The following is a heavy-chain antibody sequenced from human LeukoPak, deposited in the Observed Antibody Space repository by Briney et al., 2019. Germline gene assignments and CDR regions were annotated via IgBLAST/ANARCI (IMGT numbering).Heavy chain of an antibody. V-gene: IGHV1-2*02. Sequence: ASVKVSCKASGYTFTGYYMHWVRQAPGQGLEWVGWINPNSGGTNYAQQFQGRVTMTRATSISTAYMELSRLRSDDTAVDYYARGMYYYGSGDPGYWGQGTLVTVSS. CDR1: GYTFTGYY. D-gene: IGHD3-10*01. CDR3: ARGMYYYGSGDPGY. J-gene: IGHJ4*02. CDR2: INPNSGGT.